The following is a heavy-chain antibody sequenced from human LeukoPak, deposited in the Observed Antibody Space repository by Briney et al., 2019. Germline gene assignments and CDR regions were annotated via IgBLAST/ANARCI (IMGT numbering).Heavy chain of an antibody. CDR1: GYTFTSYG. V-gene: IGHV1-18*01. J-gene: IGHJ5*02. CDR2: ISAYNGNT. CDR3: ARVRRLERPPINWFDP. Sequence: ASVKVSCKASGYTFTSYGISWVRQAPGQGLEWMGWISAYNGNTNYAQKLQGRVTMTTDTSTSTAYMELRSLRSDDTAVYYCARVRRLERPPINWFDPWGQGTLVTVSS. D-gene: IGHD1-1*01.